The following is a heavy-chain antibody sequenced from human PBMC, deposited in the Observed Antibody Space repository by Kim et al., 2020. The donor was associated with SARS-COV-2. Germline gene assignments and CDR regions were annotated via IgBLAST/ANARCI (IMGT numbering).Heavy chain of an antibody. V-gene: IGHV3-23*01. D-gene: IGHD6-19*01. CDR2: ITGSGTST. CDR1: GFIFSSYA. CDR3: ASRGAVAANGYCDY. J-gene: IGHJ4*02. Sequence: GGSLRLSCAASGFIFSSYAVSWVRQAPGKGLEWVSTITGSGTSTYYADSVKGRFTLSRDNSKNTLYLQMNSLRAEDTAVYYCASRGAVAANGYCDYWGQGTLVTVSS.